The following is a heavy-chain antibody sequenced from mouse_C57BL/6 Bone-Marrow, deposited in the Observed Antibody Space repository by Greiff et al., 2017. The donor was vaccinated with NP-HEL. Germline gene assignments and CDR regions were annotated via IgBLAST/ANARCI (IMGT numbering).Heavy chain of an antibody. V-gene: IGHV1-82*01. CDR2: IYPGDGDT. J-gene: IGHJ3*01. CDR1: GYAFSSSW. D-gene: IGHD1-1*01. Sequence: VQLQESGPELVKPGASVKISCKASGYAFSSSWMNWVKQRPGKGLEWIGRIYPGDGDTNYIGKFKGKATLTADKSSSTAYMQLSSLTSEDSAVYFCAREGDDYYYGSSYSWFAYWGQGTLVTVSA. CDR3: AREGDDYYYGSSYSWFAY.